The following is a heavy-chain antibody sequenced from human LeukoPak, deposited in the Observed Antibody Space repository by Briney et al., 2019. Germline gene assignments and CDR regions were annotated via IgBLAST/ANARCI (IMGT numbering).Heavy chain of an antibody. D-gene: IGHD3-10*01. J-gene: IGHJ6*03. CDR2: IFTSGST. CDR3: ARAMDYYYYYYMDV. V-gene: IGHV4-4*07. CDR1: SGSISTFY. Sequence: PSETLSLTCTVSSGSISTFYWSWIRQPAGKGLEWIGRIFTSGSTNYNPSLKSRVTMSVDTSKNQLSLKVISVTAADTAVYYCARAMDYYYYYYMDVWGKGTTVTVSS.